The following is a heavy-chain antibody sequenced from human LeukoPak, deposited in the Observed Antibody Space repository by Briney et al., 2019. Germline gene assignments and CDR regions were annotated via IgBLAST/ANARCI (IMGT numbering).Heavy chain of an antibody. CDR2: ISYDGSNK. J-gene: IGHJ6*02. CDR1: GFTFSSYG. D-gene: IGHD3-16*01. V-gene: IGHV3-30*18. CDR3: AKDESYYDYVWGSPEAYYYYGMDV. Sequence: GRSLRLSCAASGFTFSSYGMHWVRQAPGKGLEWVAVISYDGSNKYYADSVKGRFTISRDNSKNTLYLQMNSLRAEDTAVYYCAKDESYYDYVWGSPEAYYYYGMDVWGQGTTVTVSS.